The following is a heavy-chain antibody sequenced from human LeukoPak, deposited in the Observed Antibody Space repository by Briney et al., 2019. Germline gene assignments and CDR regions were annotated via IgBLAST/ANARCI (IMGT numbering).Heavy chain of an antibody. J-gene: IGHJ4*02. Sequence: GGSLRLSCAAPGFTFSSYAMSWVRQAPEKGLEWVSTISGSGGGTYYADSAKGRFTISRDDSKNTLYLQMNSLRAEDTAVYYCAKDLGRYRNNYFDYWGQGTLVTVSS. CDR1: GFTFSSYA. CDR2: ISGSGGGT. CDR3: AKDLGRYRNNYFDY. D-gene: IGHD1-26*01. V-gene: IGHV3-23*01.